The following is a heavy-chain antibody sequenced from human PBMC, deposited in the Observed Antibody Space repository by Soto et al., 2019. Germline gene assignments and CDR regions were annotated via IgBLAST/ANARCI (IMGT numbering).Heavy chain of an antibody. CDR2: ISSSSSTI. Sequence: EVQLVESGGGLVQPGGSLRLSCAASGFTFSSYSMNWVRQAPGKGLEWVSYISSSSSTIYYADSVKGRFTISRDNAKNSVYLQMNSLRDEDTAVYYCARDKHYDFWSGSMGHYFDYWGQGTLVTVSS. V-gene: IGHV3-48*02. CDR3: ARDKHYDFWSGSMGHYFDY. D-gene: IGHD3-3*01. CDR1: GFTFSSYS. J-gene: IGHJ4*02.